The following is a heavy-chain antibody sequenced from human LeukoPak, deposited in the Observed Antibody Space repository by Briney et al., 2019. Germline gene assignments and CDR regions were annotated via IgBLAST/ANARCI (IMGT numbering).Heavy chain of an antibody. CDR1: GFTFSSYS. CDR3: VRDRGTYRPIDY. V-gene: IGHV3-21*01. CDR2: ISSSSSYI. D-gene: IGHD1-26*01. Sequence: GGSLRLSCAASGFTFSSYSMNWVRQAPGKGLEWVSSISSSSSYIYYADSVKGRFTISRDNAKNSLYLQMNSLRAEDTAIYYCVRDRGTYRPIDYWGQGTLVTVSS. J-gene: IGHJ4*02.